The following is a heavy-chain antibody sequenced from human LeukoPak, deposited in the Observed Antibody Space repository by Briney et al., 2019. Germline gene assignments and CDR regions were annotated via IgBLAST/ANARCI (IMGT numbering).Heavy chain of an antibody. J-gene: IGHJ4*02. V-gene: IGHV5-51*01. CDR2: IYPGNSDI. Sequence: GESLKISCKGSGYRFSSYWIGWVRQMPGKGMEWMGIIYPGNSDIRYSPSFQGQVTISADKSISTVYLQWSSLKASDTAMYYCARPDPNWHYFDYWGQGTLVTVSS. CDR3: ARPDPNWHYFDY. D-gene: IGHD1-1*01. CDR1: GYRFSSYW.